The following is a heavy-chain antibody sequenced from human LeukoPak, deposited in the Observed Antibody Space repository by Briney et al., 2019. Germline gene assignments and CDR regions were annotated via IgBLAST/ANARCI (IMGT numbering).Heavy chain of an antibody. J-gene: IGHJ4*02. V-gene: IGHV3-30*04. CDR3: ARDRAYLLFDY. CDR2: ISYDGSNK. Sequence: GGSLRLSCAASGFTFSSYAMHWVRQAPGKGLEWVAVISYDGSNKYYADSVKGRFTISRVNSKNTLYLQMNSLRAEDTAVYYCARDRAYLLFDYWGQGTLVTVSS. CDR1: GFTFSSYA. D-gene: IGHD1-26*01.